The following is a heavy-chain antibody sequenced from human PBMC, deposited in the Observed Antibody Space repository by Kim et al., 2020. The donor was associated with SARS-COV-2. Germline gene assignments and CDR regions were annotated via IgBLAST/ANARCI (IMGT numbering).Heavy chain of an antibody. V-gene: IGHV1-69*01. CDR3: ARGLAAAGIGWFDP. J-gene: IGHJ5*02. Sequence: AQKFQGRVTITADETTSTAYMELSSLRSEDTAVYYCARGLAAAGIGWFDPWGQGTLVTVSS. D-gene: IGHD6-13*01.